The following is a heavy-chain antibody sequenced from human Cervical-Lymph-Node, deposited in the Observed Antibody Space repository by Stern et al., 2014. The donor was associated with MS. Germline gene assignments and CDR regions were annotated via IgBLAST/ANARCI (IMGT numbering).Heavy chain of an antibody. Sequence: QLQLQESGSGLVRPSQTLSLTCTVSGGSVSSGGFTWSWLRQPPGKGLEWIGYISETASSYYNPSLNSRVTISITRSKNQFSLRLSSMTAADTALYYCARVVRFLEWVPFDPWGQGILVTVSS. CDR2: ISETASS. CDR3: ARVVRFLEWVPFDP. J-gene: IGHJ5*02. CDR1: GGSVSSGGFT. V-gene: IGHV4-30-2*01. D-gene: IGHD3-3*01.